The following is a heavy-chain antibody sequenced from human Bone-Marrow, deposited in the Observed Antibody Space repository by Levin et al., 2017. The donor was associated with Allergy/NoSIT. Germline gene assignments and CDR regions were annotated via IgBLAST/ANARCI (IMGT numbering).Heavy chain of an antibody. J-gene: IGHJ4*02. D-gene: IGHD3-16*02. Sequence: GGSLRLSCAVSGFTFSNYWMHWVRQAPGKGLVWVSLINSDGSSTIYADSVKGRFTISRDNAKNTLYLQMNTLRAEDTAVYYCASLGDYIWGSYRPFDYWGQGTLVTVSS. CDR1: GFTFSNYW. V-gene: IGHV3-74*01. CDR2: INSDGSST. CDR3: ASLGDYIWGSYRPFDY.